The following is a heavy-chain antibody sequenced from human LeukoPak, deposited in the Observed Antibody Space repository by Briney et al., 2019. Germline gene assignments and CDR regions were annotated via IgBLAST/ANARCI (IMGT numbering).Heavy chain of an antibody. CDR1: GFTFSDHY. J-gene: IGHJ4*02. Sequence: GGSLRLSCAASGFTFSDHYMDWVRQAPGKGLEWVGRIRNKANSYTTEYAASVKGRFTISRDDSENSLFLQMNSLKTADTAVYYCATNLDSTNSWGQGTLVTVSS. V-gene: IGHV3-72*01. CDR2: IRNKANSYTT. CDR3: ATNLDSTNS. D-gene: IGHD2/OR15-2a*01.